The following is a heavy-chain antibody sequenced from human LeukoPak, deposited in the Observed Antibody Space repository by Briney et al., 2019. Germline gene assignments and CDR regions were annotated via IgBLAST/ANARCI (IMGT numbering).Heavy chain of an antibody. D-gene: IGHD5-18*01. CDR3: ERHDSYGPDYYYYYMDV. CDR2: IYPGDSDT. J-gene: IGHJ6*03. V-gene: IGHV5-51*01. CDR1: GYSFTTYW. Sequence: GESPKISCKGSGYSFTTYWIGCVRQMARKDLEWMGIIYPGDSDTRYSPSFQGQVTISADKAISTAYQQWSSLKASDTAMYYCERHDSYGPDYYYYYMDVWGKGTTVTVSS.